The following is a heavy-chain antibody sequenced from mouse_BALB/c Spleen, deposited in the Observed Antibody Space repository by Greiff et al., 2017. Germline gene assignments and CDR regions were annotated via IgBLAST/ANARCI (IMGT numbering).Heavy chain of an antibody. D-gene: IGHD2-14*01. V-gene: IGHV3-6*02. CDR1: GYSITSGYY. CDR3: ARDPYYRYDGGHFDY. CDR2: ISYDGSN. Sequence: DVKLQESGPGLVKPSQSLSLTCSVTGYSITSGYYWNWIRQFPGNKLEWMGYISYDGSNNYNPSLKNRISITRDTSKNQFFLKLNSVTTEDTATYYCARDPYYRYDGGHFDYWGQGTTLTVSS. J-gene: IGHJ2*01.